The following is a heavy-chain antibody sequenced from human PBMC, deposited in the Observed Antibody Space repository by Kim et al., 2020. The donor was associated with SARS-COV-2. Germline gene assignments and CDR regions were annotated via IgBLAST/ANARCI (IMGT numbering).Heavy chain of an antibody. D-gene: IGHD2-15*01. CDR3: ARKPGYCSGGSCPFDY. CDR2: INHSGST. J-gene: IGHJ4*01. CDR1: GGSFSGYY. Sequence: SETLSLTCAVYGGSFSGYYWSWIRQPPGKGLEWIGEINHSGSTNYNPSLKSRVTISVDTSKNQFSLKLSSVTAADTAVYYCARKPGYCSGGSCPFDYWG. V-gene: IGHV4-34*01.